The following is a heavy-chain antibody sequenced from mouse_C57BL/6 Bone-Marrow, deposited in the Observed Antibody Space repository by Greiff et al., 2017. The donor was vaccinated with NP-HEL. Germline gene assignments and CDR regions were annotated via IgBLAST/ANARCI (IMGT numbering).Heavy chain of an antibody. Sequence: VQLQQPGAELVMPGASVKLSCKASGYTFTSYWMHWVKQRPGQGLEWIGEIDPSDSYTNYNQKFKGKSTLTVDKSSSTAYMQLSSLTSEDSAVYYCVGIYYGSSYGYFDVWGTGTTATVSS. CDR1: GYTFTSYW. V-gene: IGHV1-69*01. D-gene: IGHD1-1*01. J-gene: IGHJ1*03. CDR3: VGIYYGSSYGYFDV. CDR2: IDPSDSYT.